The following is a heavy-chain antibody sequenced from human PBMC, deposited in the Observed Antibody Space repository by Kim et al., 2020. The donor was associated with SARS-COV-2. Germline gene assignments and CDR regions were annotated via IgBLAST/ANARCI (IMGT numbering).Heavy chain of an antibody. V-gene: IGHV3-74*01. D-gene: IGHD3-9*01. Sequence: VKGRFTNSRDIAKNTLYLQMNSLRAEDTAVYYCARGYYDILTGYYYGMDVWGQGTTVTVSS. CDR3: ARGYYDILTGYYYGMDV. J-gene: IGHJ6*02.